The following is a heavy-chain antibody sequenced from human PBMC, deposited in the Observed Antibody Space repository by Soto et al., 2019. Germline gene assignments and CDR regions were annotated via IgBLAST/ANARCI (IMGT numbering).Heavy chain of an antibody. CDR2: IIPILGIA. V-gene: IGHV1-69*08. J-gene: IGHJ6*03. D-gene: IGHD2-15*01. CDR3: AREPHCSGGSCYSRYYYCYMDV. Sequence: QVQLVQSGAEVKKPGSSVKVSCKASGGTFSSYTISWVRQAPGQGLEWMGRIIPILGIANYAQKFQGRVTITADKSTSTAYMELSSLRSEDTAVYYCAREPHCSGGSCYSRYYYCYMDVWGKGTTVTVSS. CDR1: GGTFSSYT.